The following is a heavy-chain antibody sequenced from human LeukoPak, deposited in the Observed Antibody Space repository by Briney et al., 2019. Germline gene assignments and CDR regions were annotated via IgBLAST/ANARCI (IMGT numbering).Heavy chain of an antibody. V-gene: IGHV4-4*07. Sequence: PSETLSLTCTVSGGSISSYYWSWIRQPAGKGLEWIGRIYTSGSTNYNPSLKSRVTMSVDTSKNQFSLKLSSETAADTAVYYCARDVRNCSGGSCYSRERDYYYYYYMDVWGKGTTVTVSS. J-gene: IGHJ6*03. CDR1: GGSISSYY. D-gene: IGHD2-15*01. CDR2: IYTSGST. CDR3: ARDVRNCSGGSCYSRERDYYYYYYMDV.